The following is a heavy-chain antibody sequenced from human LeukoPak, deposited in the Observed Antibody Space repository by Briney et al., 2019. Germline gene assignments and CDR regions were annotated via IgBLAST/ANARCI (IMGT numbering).Heavy chain of an antibody. V-gene: IGHV3-23*01. CDR3: AKDLYGVIAPNDAFDI. CDR1: GFTFSSYA. J-gene: IGHJ3*02. CDR2: ISVSGTST. Sequence: GGSLRLSCAASGFTFSSYAMSWVRQAPGKGLEWVSGISVSGTSTSNADSVKGRFTISRDNAKNSLYLQMKSLRAEDTAVYYCAKDLYGVIAPNDAFDIWGQGTLVTVSS. D-gene: IGHD3-22*01.